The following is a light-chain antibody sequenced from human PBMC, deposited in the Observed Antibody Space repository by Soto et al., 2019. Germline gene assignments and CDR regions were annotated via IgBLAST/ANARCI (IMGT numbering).Light chain of an antibody. CDR3: QQYNGYPHT. CDR1: QSISTW. J-gene: IGKJ2*01. V-gene: IGKV1-5*03. Sequence: DLPMTPSPSTLSASVGDRVTITCRASQSISTWLAWYQQKPGKAPKLLIYKASSLRNGVPSRFSGSGSGTEFTLTIYSLQPDDCASYYCQQYNGYPHTFGQGTKLEIK. CDR2: KAS.